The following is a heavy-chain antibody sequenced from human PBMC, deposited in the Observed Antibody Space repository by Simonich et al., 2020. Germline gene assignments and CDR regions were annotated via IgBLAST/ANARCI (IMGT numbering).Heavy chain of an antibody. D-gene: IGHD2-15*01. J-gene: IGHJ4*02. Sequence: QVQLVQSGAEVKKPGASVKVSCKASGYTFTSYGISWVRQAPGQGLEWMGWISAYNGNTNYEHKLQGRVTMTTDTSTSTAYMERRSLRSDDTAVYYCARASRGTWWYYYFDYWGQGTLVTVSS. V-gene: IGHV1-18*01. CDR1: GYTFTSYG. CDR3: ARASRGTWWYYYFDY. CDR2: ISAYNGNT.